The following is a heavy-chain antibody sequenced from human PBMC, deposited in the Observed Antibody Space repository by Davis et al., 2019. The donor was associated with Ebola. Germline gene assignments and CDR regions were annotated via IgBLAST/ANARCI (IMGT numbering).Heavy chain of an antibody. V-gene: IGHV3-74*01. CDR1: GFTFSNYW. J-gene: IGHJ4*02. CDR2: IDTDGSTT. Sequence: GESLKISCAGSGFTFSNYWMSWVRQAPGKGLEWVSRIDTDGSTTNYADSVRGRFTISRDNAKNTLFLQMNSLRADDTAVYYCARDVGGRAGYWGQGTLVTVSS. CDR3: ARDVGGRAGY.